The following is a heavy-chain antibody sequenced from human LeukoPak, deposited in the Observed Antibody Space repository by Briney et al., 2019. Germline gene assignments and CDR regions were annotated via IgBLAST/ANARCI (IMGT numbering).Heavy chain of an antibody. CDR3: ARALWSGPVYYGMDV. J-gene: IGHJ6*02. CDR2: IQNDASTE. D-gene: IGHD3-10*01. Sequence: GGSLRLSCAASGFIFSHYGMHWVRQAPGKGLEWVAVIQNDASTENFADSVKGRFTISRDNAKNSLYLQMNSLRAEDTAVYYCARALWSGPVYYGMDVWGQGTTVTVSS. V-gene: IGHV3-33*05. CDR1: GFIFSHYG.